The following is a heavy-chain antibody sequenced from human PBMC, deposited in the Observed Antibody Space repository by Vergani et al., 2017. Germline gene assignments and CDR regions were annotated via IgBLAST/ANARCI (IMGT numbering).Heavy chain of an antibody. Sequence: EVQLVESGGGLVQPGRSLRLSCAASGFTFDDYAMHWVRQAPGKGLELVSGIRWNSGSLGYADSVKGRFTISRDNAKNSLYLQMNSLRAEDTALYYCAKDRGVAGSHAFDIWGQGTMVTVSS. D-gene: IGHD6-19*01. V-gene: IGHV3-9*01. CDR1: GFTFDDYA. J-gene: IGHJ3*02. CDR2: IRWNSGSL. CDR3: AKDRGVAGSHAFDI.